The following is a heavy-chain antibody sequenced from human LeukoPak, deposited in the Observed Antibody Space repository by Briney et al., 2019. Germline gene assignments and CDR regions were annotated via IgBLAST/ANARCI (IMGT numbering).Heavy chain of an antibody. V-gene: IGHV1-3*01. D-gene: IGHD3-9*01. CDR1: GYTITRYA. CDR2: INAGNGNT. J-gene: IGHJ4*02. Sequence: ASVKVSCKASGYTITRYAMHWERQAPGQRLEWMGWINAGNGNTKYSQKFQGRVTITRDTSASTAYMELSSLRSEDTAVYYCARASYFDWLLTPMYYFDYWGQGTLVTVSS. CDR3: ARASYFDWLLTPMYYFDY.